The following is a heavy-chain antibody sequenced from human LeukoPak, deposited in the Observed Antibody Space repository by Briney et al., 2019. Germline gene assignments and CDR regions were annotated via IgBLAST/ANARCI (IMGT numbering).Heavy chain of an antibody. V-gene: IGHV4-39*01. Sequence: PSETLSLTCTVSGGSISSSSYYWGWIRQPPGKGLEWIGSIYYSGNTYYNASLKSQVSVSIDTSKNQFSLKLTSVTAADTAVYYCARQTGSGLFILPGGQGTLVTVSS. CDR1: GGSISSSSYY. J-gene: IGHJ4*02. CDR2: IYYSGNT. D-gene: IGHD3/OR15-3a*01. CDR3: ARQTGSGLFILP.